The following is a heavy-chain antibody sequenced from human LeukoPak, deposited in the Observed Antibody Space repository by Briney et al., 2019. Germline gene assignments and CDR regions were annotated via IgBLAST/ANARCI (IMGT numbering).Heavy chain of an antibody. D-gene: IGHD2-15*01. V-gene: IGHV3-21*01. Sequence: GGSLRLSCAASGFSFSGYSINWVRQAPGKGLEWVSSISPGSNYKHYADSVKGRFTISRDNAKNSLYLQMNSLRAEDTAVYYCARVMYCSGGSCFFLYGMDVWGQGTTVTVSS. J-gene: IGHJ6*02. CDR3: ARVMYCSGGSCFFLYGMDV. CDR1: GFSFSGYS. CDR2: ISPGSNYK.